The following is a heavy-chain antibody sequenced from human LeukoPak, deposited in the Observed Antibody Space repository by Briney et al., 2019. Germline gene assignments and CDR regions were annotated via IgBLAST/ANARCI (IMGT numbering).Heavy chain of an antibody. V-gene: IGHV1-46*01. D-gene: IGHD3-10*01. CDR3: ATDYGAGALDY. CDR2: INPSGGST. CDR1: GYTFTSYY. J-gene: IGHJ4*02. Sequence: ASVKVSCKASGYTFTSYYMHWVRQAPGQGLEWMGIINPSGGSTSYAQKFQGRVTMTRDMSTSTVYMELSSLRSEDTAVYYCATDYGAGALDYWGQGTLVTVSS.